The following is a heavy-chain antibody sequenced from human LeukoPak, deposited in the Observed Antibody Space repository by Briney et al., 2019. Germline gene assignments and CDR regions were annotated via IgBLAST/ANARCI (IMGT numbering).Heavy chain of an antibody. D-gene: IGHD6-13*01. V-gene: IGHV1-69*13. CDR3: AREYSSSWYKGFDP. Sequence: ASVKVSCKASGGTFSNYAISWVRQAPGQGLEWMGGIIPIFGTANYAQKFQGRVTITADESTSTAYMELSSLRSEDTAVYYCAREYSSSWYKGFDPWGQGTLVTVSS. J-gene: IGHJ5*02. CDR2: IIPIFGTA. CDR1: GGTFSNYA.